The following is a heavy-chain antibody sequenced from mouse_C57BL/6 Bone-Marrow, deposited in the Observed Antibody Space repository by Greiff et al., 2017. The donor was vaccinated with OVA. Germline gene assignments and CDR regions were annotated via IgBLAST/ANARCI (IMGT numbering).Heavy chain of an antibody. D-gene: IGHD4-1*01. J-gene: IGHJ1*03. Sequence: QVQLQQSGAELVRPGTSVKMSCKASGYTFTNYWIGWAKQRPGHGLEWIGDIYPGGGYTNYNEKFKGKATLTADKSSSPAYMQFSSLTSEDSAIYYCARGANWAWYFDVWGTGTTVTVSS. CDR3: ARGANWAWYFDV. CDR2: IYPGGGYT. V-gene: IGHV1-63*01. CDR1: GYTFTNYW.